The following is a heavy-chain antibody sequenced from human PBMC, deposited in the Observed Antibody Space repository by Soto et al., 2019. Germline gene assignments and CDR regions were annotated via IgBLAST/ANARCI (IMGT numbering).Heavy chain of an antibody. J-gene: IGHJ3*01. CDR3: AREAAGFDV. Sequence: EMQLVETGGGLIQPGGSLRLSCAASGFTVSGDHMSWVRQAPGRGLGWVSVIYYGGTTYYADSVQGRFTISRDNSKNTLYLQMNDLRADDTAVYYCAREAAGFDVWGQGTMVTVSS. V-gene: IGHV3-53*02. D-gene: IGHD6-13*01. CDR1: GFTVSGDH. CDR2: IYYGGTT.